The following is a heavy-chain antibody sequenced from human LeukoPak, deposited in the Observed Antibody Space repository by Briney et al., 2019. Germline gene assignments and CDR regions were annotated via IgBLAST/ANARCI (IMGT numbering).Heavy chain of an antibody. D-gene: IGHD5-12*01. CDR3: AREPRGYDRHPMDV. CDR1: TFTFSSYS. J-gene: IGHJ6*04. V-gene: IGHV3-48*04. CDR2: ISSNRNTI. Sequence: SGGSLRLSCAASTFTFSSYSMNWVRQAPGKGLEWVSYISSNRNTIYYADSVKGRFTISRDNAKNSLYLQMNSLRAEDTALYYCAREPRGYDRHPMDVWGKGTTVTVSS.